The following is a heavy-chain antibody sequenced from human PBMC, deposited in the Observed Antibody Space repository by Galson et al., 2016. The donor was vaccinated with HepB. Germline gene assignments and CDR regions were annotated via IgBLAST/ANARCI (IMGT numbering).Heavy chain of an antibody. D-gene: IGHD5-24*01. Sequence: SLRLSCSVSGFRLSDYGMHWVRQTPDKGLEWLSVIWYDESEKYYADSVKGRFTISRDNSKNTLYLQMHSLRVEETGMYYCAKDLEVRMATKYYFEYWGLGTLVTVSS. CDR2: IWYDESEK. V-gene: IGHV3-33*06. J-gene: IGHJ4*02. CDR1: GFRLSDYG. CDR3: AKDLEVRMATKYYFEY.